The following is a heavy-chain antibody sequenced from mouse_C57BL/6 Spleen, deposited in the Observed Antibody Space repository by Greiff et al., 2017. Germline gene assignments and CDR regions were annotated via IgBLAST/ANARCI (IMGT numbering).Heavy chain of an antibody. CDR2: INPNYGTT. V-gene: IGHV1-39*01. CDR3: ARGGSNYQAWFAY. J-gene: IGHJ3*01. Sequence: PFSSFHISFTASFYSFTDYNMNWVKQSNGKSLEWIGVINPNYGTTSYNQKFKGKATLTVDQSSSTAYMQLNSLTSEDSAVYYCARGGSNYQAWFAYWGQGTLVTVSA. CDR1: FYSFTDYN. D-gene: IGHD2-5*01.